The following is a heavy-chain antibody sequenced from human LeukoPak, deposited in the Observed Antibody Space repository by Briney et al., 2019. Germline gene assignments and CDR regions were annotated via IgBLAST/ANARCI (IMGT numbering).Heavy chain of an antibody. CDR3: ARREIPSHNRNYVRWCYLDA. D-gene: IGHD1-7*01. V-gene: IGHV3-11*04. CDR2: ISDGADYI. CDR1: GFKFSDYY. Sequence: GGSLRLSCAASGFKFSDYYMTWIRQTPGKGPEWVSHISDGADYIYYADSVKGRFTVSRDNAMNSLYLQMNSLRAEDSAVYYCARREIPSHNRNYVRWCYLDAWGKGTTVIVSS. J-gene: IGHJ6*03.